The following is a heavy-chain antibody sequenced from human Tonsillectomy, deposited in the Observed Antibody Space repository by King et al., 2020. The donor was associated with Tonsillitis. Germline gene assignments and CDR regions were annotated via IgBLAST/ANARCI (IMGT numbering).Heavy chain of an antibody. J-gene: IGHJ4*02. CDR1: GFTFSSYA. V-gene: IGHV3-23*04. CDR3: AKVGAVVVFDY. D-gene: IGHD3-22*01. CDR2: ISGSGGST. Sequence: VQLVESGGGLVQPGGSLRLSCAASGFTFSSYAMNWVRQAPGKGLEWVSAISGSGGSTYYADSMKGRFIISRDNSKNTLYLQMNSLRAEDTAIYYCAKVGAVVVFDYWGQGTLVTVSS.